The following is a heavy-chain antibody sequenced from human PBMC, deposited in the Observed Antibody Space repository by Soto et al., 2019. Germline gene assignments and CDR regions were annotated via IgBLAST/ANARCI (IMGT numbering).Heavy chain of an antibody. D-gene: IGHD3-9*01. CDR1: GFTFSGYS. V-gene: IGHV3-48*02. Sequence: PGGSLRLSCAASGFTFSGYSVNWVRQAPGKGLEWVSYISSGGKTIYYAESVKGRFTVSRDNARNSQYLQMNSLRDEDTAVYYCAREDILGVRSFDYWGQGTLVTVSS. CDR3: AREDILGVRSFDY. CDR2: ISSGGKTI. J-gene: IGHJ4*02.